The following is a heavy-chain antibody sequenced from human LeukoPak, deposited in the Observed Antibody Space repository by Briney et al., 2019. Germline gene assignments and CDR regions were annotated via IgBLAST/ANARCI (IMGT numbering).Heavy chain of an antibody. D-gene: IGHD4-17*01. CDR3: AKDQKYYGDYSYFDY. Sequence: GGSLRLSCAASGFTFSSYSMNWVRQAPGKGLEWVAVISYDGSNKYYADSVKGRFTISRDNSKNTLYLQMNSLRAEDTAVYYCAKDQKYYGDYSYFDYWGQGTLVTVSS. V-gene: IGHV3-30*18. CDR1: GFTFSSYS. J-gene: IGHJ4*02. CDR2: ISYDGSNK.